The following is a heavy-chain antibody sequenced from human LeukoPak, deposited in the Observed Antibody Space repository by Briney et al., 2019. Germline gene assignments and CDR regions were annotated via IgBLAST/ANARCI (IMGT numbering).Heavy chain of an antibody. Sequence: ASVKVSCKASGYTFTSYYMHWVRQAPGQGLEWMGIINPSGGSTSYAQEFQGRVTITRDTSASTAYMELSSLRSEDMAVYYCARDGGDSAFDIWGQGTMVTVSS. CDR3: ARDGGDSAFDI. CDR1: GYTFTSYY. CDR2: INPSGGST. D-gene: IGHD2-21*01. V-gene: IGHV1-46*01. J-gene: IGHJ3*02.